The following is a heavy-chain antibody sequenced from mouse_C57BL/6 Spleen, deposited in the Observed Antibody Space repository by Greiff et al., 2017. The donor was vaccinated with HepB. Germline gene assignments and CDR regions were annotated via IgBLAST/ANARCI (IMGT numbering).Heavy chain of an antibody. CDR3: ARGDYYGSKGYFDV. J-gene: IGHJ1*03. CDR2: IDPSDSYT. V-gene: IGHV1-50*01. CDR1: GYTFTSYW. D-gene: IGHD1-1*01. Sequence: QVQLQQPGAELVKPGASVKLSCKASGYTFTSYWMQWVKQRPGQGLEWIGEIDPSDSYTNYNQKFKGKATLTVDTSSSTAYIQLSSLTSEDSAVYYCARGDYYGSKGYFDVWGTGTTVTVSS.